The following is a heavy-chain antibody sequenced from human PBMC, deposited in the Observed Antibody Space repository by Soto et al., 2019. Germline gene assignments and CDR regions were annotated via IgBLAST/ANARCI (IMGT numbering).Heavy chain of an antibody. Sequence: TGGSLRLSCAASGFTFSSYAMSWVRQAPGKGLEWVSAISGSGGSTYYADSVKGRFTISRDNSKNTLYLQMNSLRAEDTAVYYCAKVGAHTAMDGQAPDYYYYYGMDVWGQGTTVTVSS. CDR2: ISGSGGST. CDR3: AKVGAHTAMDGQAPDYYYYYGMDV. J-gene: IGHJ6*02. D-gene: IGHD5-18*01. V-gene: IGHV3-23*01. CDR1: GFTFSSYA.